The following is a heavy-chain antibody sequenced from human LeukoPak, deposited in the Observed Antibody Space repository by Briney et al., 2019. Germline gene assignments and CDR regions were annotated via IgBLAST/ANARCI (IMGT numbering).Heavy chain of an antibody. CDR3: AKFSVIVAATT. J-gene: IGHJ5*02. D-gene: IGHD6-19*01. CDR1: GFTFSSYG. CDR2: ISYDGSNK. Sequence: GGSLRLSCAASGFTFSSYGMHWVRQAPGKGLEWVAVISYDGSNKYYADSVKGRFTISRDNSKNTLYLQMNSLRAEDTAVYYCAKFSVIVAATTWGQGTLVTVSS. V-gene: IGHV3-30*18.